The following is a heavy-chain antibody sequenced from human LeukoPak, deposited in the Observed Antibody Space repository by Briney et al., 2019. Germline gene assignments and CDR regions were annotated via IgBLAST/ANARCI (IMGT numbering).Heavy chain of an antibody. J-gene: IGHJ4*02. Sequence: GGSLRLSCAASTFTFSNYAMGWVRQAPGKGLERVSAISGSGGSTYYANSVKGRFTISRDNSNNTLYLEMNSLRGDDTAIYYCAKEGDILTGYSPLDYWGQGTLVTVSS. CDR3: AKEGDILTGYSPLDY. CDR2: ISGSGGST. V-gene: IGHV3-23*01. D-gene: IGHD3-9*01. CDR1: TFTFSNYA.